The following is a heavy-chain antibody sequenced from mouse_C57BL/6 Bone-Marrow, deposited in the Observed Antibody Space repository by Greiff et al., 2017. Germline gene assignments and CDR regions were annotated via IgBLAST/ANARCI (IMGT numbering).Heavy chain of an antibody. Sequence: VQGVESGAELAKPGASVKLSCKASGYTFTSYWMHWVKQRPGQGLEWIGYINPSSGYTKYNQKFKDKATLTADKSSSTAYMQLSSLTYEDSAVYYCARSDVGNYGFAYWGQGTLVTVSA. CDR1: GYTFTSYW. J-gene: IGHJ3*01. D-gene: IGHD2-1*01. CDR3: ARSDVGNYGFAY. CDR2: INPSSGYT. V-gene: IGHV1-7*01.